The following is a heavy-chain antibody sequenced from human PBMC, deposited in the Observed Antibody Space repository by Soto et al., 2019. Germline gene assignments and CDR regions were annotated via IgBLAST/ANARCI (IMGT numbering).Heavy chain of an antibody. CDR3: ARHRAYCSSTSCYSNYFDY. D-gene: IGHD2-2*01. Sequence: SETLSLTCTVSGGSISSSIYYWGWIRQPPGKGLEWIGSIYYSGSTYYNPSLKSRVTISVDTSKNQFSLKLSSVTAADTAVYYCARHRAYCSSTSCYSNYFDYWGQGTLVTVSS. CDR2: IYYSGST. J-gene: IGHJ4*02. V-gene: IGHV4-39*01. CDR1: GGSISSSIYY.